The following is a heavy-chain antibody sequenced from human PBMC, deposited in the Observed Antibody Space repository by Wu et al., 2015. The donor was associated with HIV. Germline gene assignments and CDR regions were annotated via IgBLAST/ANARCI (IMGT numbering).Heavy chain of an antibody. CDR1: GYNFASYG. Sequence: QVQLVQSGAEVKKPGASVRVSCKASGYNFASYGISWVRQAPGQGLEWMGWISAYNGDTNYTRGRLTVTTDTSTSTAYMELRSLRSDDTAIYYCAREPPSGLFYYMDVWGKGTTVTVSS. J-gene: IGHJ6*03. CDR3: AREPPSGLFYYMDV. V-gene: IGHV1-18*01. CDR2: ISAYNGDT.